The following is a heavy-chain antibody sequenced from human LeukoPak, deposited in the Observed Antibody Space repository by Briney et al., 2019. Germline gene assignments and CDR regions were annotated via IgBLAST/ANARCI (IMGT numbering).Heavy chain of an antibody. CDR2: FDPEDGET. Sequence: ASVKVSCKVSGYTLTELSMHWVRQALGKGLEWMGGFDPEDGETIYAQKFQGRVTMTEDTSTDTAYMELSSLRSEDTAVYYCATGFGDYYDSSGYLDPWGQGTLVTVSS. CDR1: GYTLTELS. CDR3: ATGFGDYYDSSGYLDP. J-gene: IGHJ5*02. V-gene: IGHV1-24*01. D-gene: IGHD3-22*01.